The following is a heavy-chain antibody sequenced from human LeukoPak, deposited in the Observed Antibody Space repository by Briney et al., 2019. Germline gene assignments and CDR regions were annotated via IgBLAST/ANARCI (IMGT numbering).Heavy chain of an antibody. D-gene: IGHD5-24*01. CDR2: ISWNSGSI. CDR3: AKSTVEMAPNDAFDI. V-gene: IGHV3-9*01. Sequence: GGSLRLSCAASGFTFDDYAMHWVRHAPGKGLERVSGISWNSGSIGYADSVKGRFTISRDNAKNSLYLQMNSLRAEDTALYYCAKSTVEMAPNDAFDIWGQGTMVTVSS. CDR1: GFTFDDYA. J-gene: IGHJ3*02.